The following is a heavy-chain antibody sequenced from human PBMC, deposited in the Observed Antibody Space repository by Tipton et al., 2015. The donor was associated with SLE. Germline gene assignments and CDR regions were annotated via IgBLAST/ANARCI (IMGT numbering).Heavy chain of an antibody. D-gene: IGHD1-26*01. J-gene: IGHJ4*02. CDR2: IRSKAYGGTT. Sequence: RSLRLSCTASGFTFGDYAMSWVRQAPGKGLEWVSFIRSKAYGGTTEYASSVKGRITISRDDSKSIAYLQMNSPKTEDTAVYYCTTDPRMVGARNYFDYWGQGTLVTVSS. CDR3: TTDPRMVGARNYFDY. CDR1: GFTFGDYA. V-gene: IGHV3-49*04.